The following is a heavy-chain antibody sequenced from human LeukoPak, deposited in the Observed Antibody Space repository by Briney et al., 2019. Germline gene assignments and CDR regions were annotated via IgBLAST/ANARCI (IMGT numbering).Heavy chain of an antibody. D-gene: IGHD3-10*01. Sequence: GSLRLSCAASGFSFSSYRMNWVRQAPGKGLEWVSSVSNSGDYIHYADSVKGRFTVSRENAKNSLYLQMNSLRAEDTAVYYCARGRRGSGSYWGREFDYWGQGTLVTVSS. J-gene: IGHJ4*02. CDR1: GFSFSSYR. CDR3: ARGRRGSGSYWGREFDY. CDR2: VSNSGDYI. V-gene: IGHV3-21*01.